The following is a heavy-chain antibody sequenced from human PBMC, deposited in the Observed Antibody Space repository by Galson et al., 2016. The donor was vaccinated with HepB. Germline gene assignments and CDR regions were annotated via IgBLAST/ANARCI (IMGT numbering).Heavy chain of an antibody. CDR1: GFTFSNYA. Sequence: SLRLSCAASGFTFSNYAMSWVRQAPGKGLEWVSAIRGRGTSTYYADSVRGRFTISRDNSRNTLYLQMSGLRAEDTAIYYCAKEIWGSGEFDSWGQGTLVTVPS. J-gene: IGHJ4*02. D-gene: IGHD3-16*01. CDR2: IRGRGTST. V-gene: IGHV3-23*01. CDR3: AKEIWGSGEFDS.